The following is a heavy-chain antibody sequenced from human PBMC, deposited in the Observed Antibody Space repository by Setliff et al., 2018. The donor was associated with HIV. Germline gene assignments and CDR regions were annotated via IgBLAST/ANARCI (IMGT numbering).Heavy chain of an antibody. D-gene: IGHD2-21*02. CDR1: GGSTSSSSYY. CDR3: VRHNPTVVTDGFDI. CDR2: IYYSGST. Sequence: PSETLSLTCTVSGGSTSSSSYYWGWIRQPPGRGMEWIGSIYYSGSTFYNPSLKSRVTISVDTSKNQFSLNLSPVTAADTAVYFCVRHNPTVVTDGFDIWGQGTMVTVSS. V-gene: IGHV4-39*01. J-gene: IGHJ3*02.